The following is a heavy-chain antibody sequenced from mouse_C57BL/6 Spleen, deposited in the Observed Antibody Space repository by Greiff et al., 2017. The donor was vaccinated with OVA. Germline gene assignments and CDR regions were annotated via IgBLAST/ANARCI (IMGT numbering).Heavy chain of an antibody. CDR3: ARSGYGYYFDY. CDR1: GYTFTSYW. Sequence: QVQLKESGAELVMPGASVKLSCKASGYTFTSYWMHWVKQRPGQGLEWIGEIDPSDSYTNYNQKFKGKSTLTVDKSSSTAYMQLSSLTSEDSAVYYCARSGYGYYFDYWGQGTTLTVSS. J-gene: IGHJ2*01. D-gene: IGHD2-2*01. CDR2: IDPSDSYT. V-gene: IGHV1-69*01.